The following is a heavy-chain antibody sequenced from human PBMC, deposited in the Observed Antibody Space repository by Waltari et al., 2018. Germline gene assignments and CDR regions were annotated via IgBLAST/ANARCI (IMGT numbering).Heavy chain of an antibody. CDR3: ARASRGSGSPTL. CDR2: IYYSGST. J-gene: IGHJ4*02. Sequence: QVQLQESGPRLVKPSETLSLTCTVSGGSMSSYYWSWIRQPPGKGLEWIAYIYYSGSTNYHPSLMSRITISVDTSKNQFSLKLSSVTAADTAVYYCARASRGSGSPTLWGQGFLVTVSS. D-gene: IGHD3-10*01. CDR1: GGSMSSYY. V-gene: IGHV4-59*08.